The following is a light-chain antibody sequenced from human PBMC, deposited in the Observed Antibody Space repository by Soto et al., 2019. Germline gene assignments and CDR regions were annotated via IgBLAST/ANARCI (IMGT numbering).Light chain of an antibody. J-gene: IGLJ3*02. CDR1: SSDVGAYNY. Sequence: QSALTQPRSVSGSPGQSVTISCTGTSSDVGAYNYVSWHQQHPGKAPKLVIYDVTQRPSGVPDRFSASKSGITASLTISGLQAEDEADYYCQVWDSTSDHPVFGGGTKLTVL. V-gene: IGLV2-11*01. CDR3: QVWDSTSDHPV. CDR2: DVT.